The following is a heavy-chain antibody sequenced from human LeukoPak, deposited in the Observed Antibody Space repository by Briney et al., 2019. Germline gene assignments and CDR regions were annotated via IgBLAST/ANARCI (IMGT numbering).Heavy chain of an antibody. J-gene: IGHJ6*03. CDR1: EFTFGSYA. Sequence: GGSLRLSCATSEFTFGSYAMTWVRQAPGKGLEWVSGITGVGGNTYYADSVKGRFTISRDNSKNTLYLQMNSLRAEDTAVYYCATSRHFYYSYYMDVWGKGTTVTVSS. CDR3: ATSRHFYYSYYMDV. V-gene: IGHV3-23*01. CDR2: ITGVGGNT.